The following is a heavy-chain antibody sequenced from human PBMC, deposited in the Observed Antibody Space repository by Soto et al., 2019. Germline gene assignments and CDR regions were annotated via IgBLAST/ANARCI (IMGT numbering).Heavy chain of an antibody. CDR3: ARQAYVGSGTYYSDD. D-gene: IGHD3-10*01. V-gene: IGHV5-51*01. CDR2: IYPGDSDA. Sequence: ESLKLSCKASGYHFISYWIAWVRQMPGKGLEWMGIIYPGDSDATYSPSFEGQVTFSVDKSITTAYLQWISLKASDTAMYYCARQAYVGSGTYYSDDWGQGTQVTVSS. CDR1: GYHFISYW. J-gene: IGHJ4*02.